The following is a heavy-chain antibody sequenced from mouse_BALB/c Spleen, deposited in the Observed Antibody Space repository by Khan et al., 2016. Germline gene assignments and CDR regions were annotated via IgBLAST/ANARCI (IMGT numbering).Heavy chain of an antibody. CDR3: CLGRGDY. CDR1: GYAFTNYL. Sequence: QVQLQQSGAELVRPGTSVKVSCKASGYAFTNYLIEWVKQRPGQGLEWIGVINPGSGGTNYNEKFKGKATLTADKSSSTAYMQLSSLTSDDSAVYFCCLGRGDYWGQGTTLTVSS. J-gene: IGHJ2*01. V-gene: IGHV1-54*01. D-gene: IGHD4-1*01. CDR2: INPGSGGT.